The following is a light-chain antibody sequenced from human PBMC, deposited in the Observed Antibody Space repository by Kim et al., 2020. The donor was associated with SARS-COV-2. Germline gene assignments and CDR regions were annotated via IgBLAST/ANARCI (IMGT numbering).Light chain of an antibody. CDR1: SSDVGRYNL. CDR2: EVS. V-gene: IGLV2-23*02. CDR3: CSYAGSSTLV. Sequence: GQSITIACTGTSSDVGRYNLVSWYQQHRGKAPKLMIYEVSKRPSGVSNRFSGSKSGNTASLTISGLQAEDEADYYCCSYAGSSTLVFGGGTQLTVL. J-gene: IGLJ2*01.